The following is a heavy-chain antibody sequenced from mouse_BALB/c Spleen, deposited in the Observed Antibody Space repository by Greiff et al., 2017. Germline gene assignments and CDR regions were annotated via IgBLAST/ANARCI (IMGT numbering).Heavy chain of an antibody. V-gene: IGHV2-9*02. CDR1: GFSLTSYG. J-gene: IGHJ3*01. CDR2: IWAGGST. Sequence: QVQLKESGPGLVAPSQSLSITCTVSGFSLTSYGVHWVRQPPGKGLEWLGVIWAGGSTNYNSALMSRLSISKDNSKSQVFLKMNSLQTDDTAMYYCARESGNPWFADWGQGTLVTVSA. D-gene: IGHD2-1*01. CDR3: ARESGNPWFAD.